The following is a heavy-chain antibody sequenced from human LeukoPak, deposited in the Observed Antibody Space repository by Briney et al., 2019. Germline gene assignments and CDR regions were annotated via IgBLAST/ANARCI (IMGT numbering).Heavy chain of an antibody. D-gene: IGHD4-17*01. Sequence: GGSLRLSCAASGFTVSSNYMSWVRQAPGKGLEWVSVIYSGGSTYYADSVKGRFTISRDNSKNTLYLQMNSLRAEDTAVYYCARDNGYGDYVFDYWGQGTLVTVPS. CDR2: IYSGGST. J-gene: IGHJ4*02. V-gene: IGHV3-53*01. CDR1: GFTVSSNY. CDR3: ARDNGYGDYVFDY.